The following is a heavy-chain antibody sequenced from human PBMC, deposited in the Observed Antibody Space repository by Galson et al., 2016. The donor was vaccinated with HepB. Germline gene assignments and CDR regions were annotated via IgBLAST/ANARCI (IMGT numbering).Heavy chain of an antibody. Sequence: SVKVSCKASGGTFSGYSITWVRQAPGQGLEWMGGIIPIFGTAHYAQKFQGRVTITADESTSTAYMELSSLRSEDTAVYYCARDLTGDSIDFYYGMDVWGQGTTVTVSS. D-gene: IGHD1-20*01. CDR2: IIPIFGTA. CDR1: GGTFSGYS. CDR3: ARDLTGDSIDFYYGMDV. V-gene: IGHV1-69*13. J-gene: IGHJ6*02.